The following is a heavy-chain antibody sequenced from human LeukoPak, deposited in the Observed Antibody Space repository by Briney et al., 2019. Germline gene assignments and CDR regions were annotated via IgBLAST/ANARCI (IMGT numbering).Heavy chain of an antibody. V-gene: IGHV4-4*09. J-gene: IGHJ3*02. CDR2: IYTSGST. CDR3: ARHPDPSGYDFWSGYAFDI. D-gene: IGHD3-3*01. CDR1: GGSISSYY. Sequence: SETLSLTCTVSGGSISSYYWSWIRQPTGKGLEWIGYIYTSGSTNYNPSLKSRVTISVDTSKNQFSLKLSSVTAADTAVYYCARHPDPSGYDFWSGYAFDIWGQGTMVTVSS.